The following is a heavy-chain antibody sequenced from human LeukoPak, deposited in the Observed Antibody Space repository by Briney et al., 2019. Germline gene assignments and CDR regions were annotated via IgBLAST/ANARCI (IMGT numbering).Heavy chain of an antibody. CDR1: GGSISSGSYY. CDR3: ARDFSQSWYYYDSSGYRLGYYFDY. D-gene: IGHD3-22*01. Sequence: PSQTLSLTCTVSGGSISSGSYYWTWIRQPPGKGLEWIGSIYYSGSTYYNPSLKSRITISVDTSKNHFSLRLSSVTAAGTAVYYCARDFSQSWYYYDSSGYRLGYYFDYWGQGTLVTVSS. CDR2: IYYSGST. J-gene: IGHJ4*02. V-gene: IGHV4-39*07.